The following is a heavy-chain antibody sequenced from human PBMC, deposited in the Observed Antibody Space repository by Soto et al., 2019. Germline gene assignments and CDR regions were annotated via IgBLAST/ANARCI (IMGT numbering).Heavy chain of an antibody. Sequence: SETLSLTCTVSGGSVSSGSYYWSWIRQPPGKGLEWIGYIYYSGSTNYNPSLKSRVTISVDTSKNQFSLKLSSVTAADTAVYYCARDVRAYYYYGMDVWGQGTTVTLYS. V-gene: IGHV4-61*01. CDR3: ARDVRAYYYYGMDV. CDR1: GGSVSSGSYY. CDR2: IYYSGST. D-gene: IGHD3-16*02. J-gene: IGHJ6*02.